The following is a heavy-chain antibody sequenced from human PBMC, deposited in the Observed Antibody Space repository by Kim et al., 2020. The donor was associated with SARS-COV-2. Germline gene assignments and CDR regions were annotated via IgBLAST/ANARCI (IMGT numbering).Heavy chain of an antibody. J-gene: IGHJ4*02. Sequence: LKSRVTISVDTSKNQFSLKLSSVTAADTAVYYCARDPKYYYDSSGHYFDYWGQGTLVTVSS. CDR3: ARDPKYYYDSSGHYFDY. D-gene: IGHD3-22*01. V-gene: IGHV4-39*07.